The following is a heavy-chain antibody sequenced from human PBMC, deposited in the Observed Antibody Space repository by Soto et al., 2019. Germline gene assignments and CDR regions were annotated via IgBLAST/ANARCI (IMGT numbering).Heavy chain of an antibody. CDR2: ISGSGGST. CDR1: GGIFSDYA. J-gene: IGHJ3*02. CDR3: AKREWYYTGSAFDI. D-gene: IGHD3-3*01. V-gene: IGHV3-23*01. Sequence: EVQLLQSGGVLGQPGGSLRLSCGVSGGIFSDYALSWVRQAPGKGLAWVSGISGSGGSTYYAASVKGRFTISRDNSNNTLFLQMRGLRADDTAVYYCAKREWYYTGSAFDIWGQGTMVTVSS.